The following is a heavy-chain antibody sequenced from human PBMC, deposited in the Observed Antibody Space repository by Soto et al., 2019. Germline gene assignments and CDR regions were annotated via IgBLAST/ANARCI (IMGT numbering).Heavy chain of an antibody. V-gene: IGHV3-23*01. Sequence: LRLSCAASGFTFNSYTMAWVRQAPGKGLEWVSSISGSGSSPSYADSVQGRFIIYRDNSRTTLSLHINSLRAEDTATYYCAKARCTGNSCYVPDYWGHGSLVTVSS. D-gene: IGHD2-8*02. J-gene: IGHJ4*01. CDR2: ISGSGSSP. CDR3: AKARCTGNSCYVPDY. CDR1: GFTFNSYT.